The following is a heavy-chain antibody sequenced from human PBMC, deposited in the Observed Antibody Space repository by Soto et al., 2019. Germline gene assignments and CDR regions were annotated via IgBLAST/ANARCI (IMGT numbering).Heavy chain of an antibody. CDR3: VRDGTNSINDAFDI. J-gene: IGHJ3*02. Sequence: HPGGSLRLSCAASGFTFITYEMNWVRQAPGKGLEWVSSISSSGSPTYYADSVKGRFTISRDDAKNSLYLQMNSLRAEDTAVYYCVRDGTNSINDAFDIWGQGTMVTVSS. CDR2: ISSSGSPT. D-gene: IGHD2-8*01. CDR1: GFTFITYE. V-gene: IGHV3-48*03.